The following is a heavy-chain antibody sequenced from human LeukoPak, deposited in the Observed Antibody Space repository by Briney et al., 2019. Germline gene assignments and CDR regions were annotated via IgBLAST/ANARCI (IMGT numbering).Heavy chain of an antibody. J-gene: IGHJ4*02. CDR1: GFTFSKYW. CDR3: ARDIVVVVAESPLDY. CDR2: IKQDGCEK. Sequence: GGSLRLSCAASGFTFSKYWMSWVRQAPGKGLEWVANIKQDGCEKYYVDSVEGRFTISRDNAKNSLYLQMSSLKAEDTAVYYCARDIVVVVAESPLDYWGQGTLVTVSS. V-gene: IGHV3-7*01. D-gene: IGHD2-15*01.